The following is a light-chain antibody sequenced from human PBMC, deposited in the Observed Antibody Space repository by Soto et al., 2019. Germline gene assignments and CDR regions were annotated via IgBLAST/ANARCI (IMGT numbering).Light chain of an antibody. Sequence: DIQMTQSPSSLSASVGDRVTITCRESQSISSYLNWYQQKPGKAPKLLIYAASSLQSGVPSRFSGRGAGTDFTLPISSLQPEDFATYYCQQSYSTPYTFGQGTKLEI. CDR2: AAS. CDR1: QSISSY. CDR3: QQSYSTPYT. V-gene: IGKV1-39*01. J-gene: IGKJ2*01.